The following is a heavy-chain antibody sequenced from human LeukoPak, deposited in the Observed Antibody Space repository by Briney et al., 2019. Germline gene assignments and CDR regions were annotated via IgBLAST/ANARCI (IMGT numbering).Heavy chain of an antibody. J-gene: IGHJ6*03. CDR3: ARVGEAAYTYYYYYMDV. CDR1: GGSFSGYY. D-gene: IGHD3-16*01. Sequence: SETLSLTCAVYGGSFSGYYWSWIRQPPGKGLEWIGEINHSGSTNYNPSLKSRVTISVDTSKNQFSLKLSSVTAADTAVYYCARVGEAAYTYYYYYMDVWGKGTTVAVSS. V-gene: IGHV4-34*01. CDR2: INHSGST.